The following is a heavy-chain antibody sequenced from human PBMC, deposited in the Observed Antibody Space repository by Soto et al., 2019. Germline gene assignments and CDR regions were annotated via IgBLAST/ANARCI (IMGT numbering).Heavy chain of an antibody. Sequence: PSETLSLTCTVSGGSISSGGDYWSWIRQHPGKGLEWIGYIYYSGSTYYNPSLKSRVTISVDTSKNQFSLKLSSVTAADTAVYYCARDLLGYCSGGSCQDAFDIWGQGTMVTVSS. V-gene: IGHV4-31*03. CDR2: IYYSGST. J-gene: IGHJ3*02. CDR1: GGSISSGGDY. D-gene: IGHD2-15*01. CDR3: ARDLLGYCSGGSCQDAFDI.